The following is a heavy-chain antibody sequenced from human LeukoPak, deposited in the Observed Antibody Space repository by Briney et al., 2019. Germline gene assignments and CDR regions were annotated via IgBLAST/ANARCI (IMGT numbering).Heavy chain of an antibody. CDR1: GGSISSSSYY. CDR2: IKQDGSEK. V-gene: IGHV3-7*01. D-gene: IGHD1-14*01. J-gene: IGHJ4*02. CDR3: ARDPTVSDY. Sequence: PSETLSLTCTVSGGSISSSSYYWGWIRQPPGKGLEWMANIKQDGSEKYYVDSVKGRFTISRDNAKNSLYLQMNSLRAEDTAVNYCARDPTVSDYWGQGTLVTVSS.